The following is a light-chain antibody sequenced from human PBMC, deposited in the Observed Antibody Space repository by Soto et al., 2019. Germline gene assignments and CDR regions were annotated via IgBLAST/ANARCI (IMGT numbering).Light chain of an antibody. Sequence: ENVLTQSPGTLSLSPGERATLSCRASQSVSRNFLAWYQQKPGQAPRLLIYHASNSATGIPDRFSGSGSGTDFTLTISRLEPEDFAMYYCQQYASARRTFGQGTNLEIK. CDR1: QSVSRNF. J-gene: IGKJ2*01. CDR2: HAS. CDR3: QQYASARRT. V-gene: IGKV3-20*01.